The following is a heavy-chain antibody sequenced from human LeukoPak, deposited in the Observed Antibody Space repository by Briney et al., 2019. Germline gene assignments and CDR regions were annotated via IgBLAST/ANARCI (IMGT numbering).Heavy chain of an antibody. CDR3: ARSPYASWSGYYGFFDS. Sequence: PSETLSLTCTVSGASISSGGYSWSWIRQPPGQGLEWIVYIYHSGSTYYNPSLKSRITISVAISKNQFSLNLTSVTAADTAVYFCARSPYASWSGYYGFFDSWGQGTLVIVSS. V-gene: IGHV4-30-2*01. CDR2: IYHSGST. D-gene: IGHD3-3*01. J-gene: IGHJ4*02. CDR1: GASISSGGYS.